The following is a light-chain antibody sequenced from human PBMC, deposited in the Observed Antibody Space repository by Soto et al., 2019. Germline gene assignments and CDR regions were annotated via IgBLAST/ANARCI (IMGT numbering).Light chain of an antibody. CDR2: EVN. Sequence: TQPPSASGSPGQSVTISCTGTSSDLGAYNYVSWYQQHPGKAPKLMIYEVNKRPSGVPDRFSGSKSGNTASLTVSGLQAEDEADYYCISYAGSNRVFGTGTKVTVL. J-gene: IGLJ1*01. V-gene: IGLV2-8*01. CDR1: SSDLGAYNY. CDR3: ISYAGSNRV.